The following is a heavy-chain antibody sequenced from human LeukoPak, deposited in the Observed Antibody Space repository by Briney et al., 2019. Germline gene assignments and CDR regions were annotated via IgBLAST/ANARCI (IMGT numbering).Heavy chain of an antibody. J-gene: IGHJ4*02. CDR3: SRHGYYYGSSGDDN. CDR1: GFTFSGSA. D-gene: IGHD3-22*01. CDR2: IRYKANSYAK. Sequence: GGSLRLSCAASGFTFSGSAIHWVRQASREGLEWVGRIRYKANSYAKAYAAKLKVRFTISRDDSKHTAYLQMNSLKTEDTDVYYCSRHGYYYGSSGDDNWGQGTLVTVSS. V-gene: IGHV3-73*01.